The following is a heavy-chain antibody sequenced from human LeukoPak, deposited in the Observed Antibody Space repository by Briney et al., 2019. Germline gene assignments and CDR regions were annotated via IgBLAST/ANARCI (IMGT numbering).Heavy chain of an antibody. CDR1: GCTFTSYG. J-gene: IGHJ4*02. D-gene: IGHD6-13*01. Sequence: GASVKVSCKASGCTFTSYGISWVRQAPGQGLEWMGWISAYSGNTNYAQKFQGRVTMTTDTSTSTVYMELRSLTSDDTAVYYCARDEAAAGTFFDYWGQGTLVTVSS. CDR2: ISAYSGNT. V-gene: IGHV1-18*01. CDR3: ARDEAAAGTFFDY.